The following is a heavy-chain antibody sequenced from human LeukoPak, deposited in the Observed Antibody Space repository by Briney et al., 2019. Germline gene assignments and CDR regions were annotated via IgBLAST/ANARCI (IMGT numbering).Heavy chain of an antibody. D-gene: IGHD6-19*01. Sequence: SETLSLTCAVYGGSFSGYYWSWIRQPPGKGLERIGEINHSGSTNYNPSLKSRVTISVDTSKNQFSLKLSSVTAADTAVYYCAGRFYSSGWYVVDYWGQGTLVTVSS. CDR3: AGRFYSSGWYVVDY. V-gene: IGHV4-34*01. CDR1: GGSFSGYY. CDR2: INHSGST. J-gene: IGHJ4*02.